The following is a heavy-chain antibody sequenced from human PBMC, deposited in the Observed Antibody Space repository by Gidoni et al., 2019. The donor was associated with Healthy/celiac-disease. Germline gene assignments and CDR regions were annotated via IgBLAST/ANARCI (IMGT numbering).Heavy chain of an antibody. D-gene: IGHD1-26*01. CDR1: GFTFSSYA. V-gene: IGHV3-30-3*01. J-gene: IGHJ6*02. CDR2: ISYDGSNK. Sequence: QVQLVESGGGVVQPGRSLRLSCAASGFTFSSYAMHWVRQAPGKGLEWVAVISYDGSNKYYADSVKGRFTISRDNSKNTLYLQMNSLRAEDTAVYYCARDPPPQLFGLGSYYGYYYYYGMDVWGQGTTVTVSS. CDR3: ARDPPPQLFGLGSYYGYYYYYGMDV.